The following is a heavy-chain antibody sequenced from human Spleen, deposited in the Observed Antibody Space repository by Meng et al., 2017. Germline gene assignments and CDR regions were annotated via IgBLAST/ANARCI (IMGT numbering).Heavy chain of an antibody. Sequence: QVQLVQAGAEVKKPGASVKVSCKASGYTFTTYAMHWVRQAPGQRLEWMGWINAGNGNTKYSQRFQGRVTITRDTSASTAYMELSGLRSDDTAMYYYARDEDISAAGKLFGDYWGQGTLVTVSS. D-gene: IGHD6-13*01. CDR1: GYTFTTYA. CDR3: ARDEDISAAGKLFGDY. V-gene: IGHV1-3*01. J-gene: IGHJ4*02. CDR2: INAGNGNT.